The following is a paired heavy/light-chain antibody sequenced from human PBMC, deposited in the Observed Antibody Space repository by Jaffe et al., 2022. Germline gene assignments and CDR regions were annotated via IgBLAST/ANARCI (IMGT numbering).Light chain of an antibody. CDR2: TND. CDR1: NSNVGRKS. CDR3: AAWDDSLEVML. Sequence: QSVLTQPPSASGTPGQRVTVSCSGSNSNVGRKSVHWYQQLPGTAPKLLIYTNDQRPSGVPDRFSGSKSGTSASLAISGLQSEDEADYFCAAWDDSLEVMLFGGGTRLTVL. V-gene: IGLV1-44*01. J-gene: IGLJ2*01.
Heavy chain of an antibody. Sequence: EVQLVESGGGLVQPGGSLRLSCATSGLNFSDHYMDWVRQAPGKGLEWLGRFTTEVNGYRTYYAASVKDRFTISRDDSKNSVYLQMSSLRTEDSAVYYCARVGPYGHNAFDFWGQGTMVTVSP. J-gene: IGHJ3*01. CDR1: GLNFSDHY. CDR2: FTTEVNGYRT. V-gene: IGHV3-72*01. D-gene: IGHD2-21*01. CDR3: ARVGPYGHNAFDF.